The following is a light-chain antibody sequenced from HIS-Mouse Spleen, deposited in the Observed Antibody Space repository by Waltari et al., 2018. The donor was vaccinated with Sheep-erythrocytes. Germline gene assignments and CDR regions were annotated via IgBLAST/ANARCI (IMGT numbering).Light chain of an antibody. J-gene: IGLJ1*01. CDR2: DVS. V-gene: IGLV2-11*01. Sequence: QSALTQPRSVSGSPGQSVTISCTGTSSDAGGYNYVSWYQQHPGKAPKHMIYDVSKRPSGVPDRFSGSESGHTASLTISGLQAEDEADYYCCSYAGSYNHVFATGTKVTVL. CDR3: CSYAGSYNHV. CDR1: SSDAGGYNY.